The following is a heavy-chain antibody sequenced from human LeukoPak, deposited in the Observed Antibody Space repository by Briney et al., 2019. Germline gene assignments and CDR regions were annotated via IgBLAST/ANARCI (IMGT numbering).Heavy chain of an antibody. J-gene: IGHJ4*02. V-gene: IGHV3-7*03. D-gene: IGHD1-1*01. CDR1: GFTFSSYW. Sequence: GGSLRLSCAASGFTFSSYWMSWVHQAPGKGLEWVANIKQDGSAKNYGDSVKGRFTISRDNAKNSLYLQMNSLRAEDTAFYYCAKDMARAYNFIDYWGQGTLVTVSS. CDR2: IKQDGSAK. CDR3: AKDMARAYNFIDY.